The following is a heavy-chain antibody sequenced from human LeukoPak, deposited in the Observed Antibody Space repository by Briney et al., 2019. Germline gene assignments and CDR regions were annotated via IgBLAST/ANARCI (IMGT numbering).Heavy chain of an antibody. CDR1: GCTFTTSA. CDR3: AAVPNANAWYWDDAFDI. J-gene: IGHJ3*02. D-gene: IGHD2-8*02. Sequence: SVKVSCTASGCTFTTSAVQWVRQARGQRLEWIGRIVVGSGNTDHAQKFQGRLTITRDISTITAYMELSSLTSGDTSVYYCAAVPNANAWYWDDAFDIWGQGTMVTVSS. CDR2: IVVGSGNT. V-gene: IGHV1-58*01.